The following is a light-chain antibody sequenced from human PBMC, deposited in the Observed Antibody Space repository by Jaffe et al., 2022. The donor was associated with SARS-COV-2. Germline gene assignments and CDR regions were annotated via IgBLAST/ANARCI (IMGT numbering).Light chain of an antibody. CDR3: QQYSIFSRT. J-gene: IGKJ1*01. CDR2: KAS. V-gene: IGKV1-5*03. CDR1: QSIGTW. Sequence: DIQMTQSPSTLSASIGDRVTITCRASQSIGTWLAWYQQKPGKAPKLLLYKASSLESGVPSRFSGSGSGTEFTLTISSLQPDDFATYYCQQYSIFSRTFGQGTEVEIK.